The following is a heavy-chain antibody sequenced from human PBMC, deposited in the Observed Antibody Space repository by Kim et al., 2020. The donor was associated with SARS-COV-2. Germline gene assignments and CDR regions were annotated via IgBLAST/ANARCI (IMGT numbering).Heavy chain of an antibody. CDR1: GYTFTGYY. V-gene: IGHV1-2*02. CDR2: INPNSGGT. CDR3: ARVSGTSCYTMCWFDP. J-gene: IGHJ5*02. D-gene: IGHD2-2*02. Sequence: ASVKVSCKASGYTFTGYYMHWVRQAPGQGLEGMGWINPNSGGTNYAQTFQGRVTMTRDTSISTAYMELSSLRSDDTAGYYCARVSGTSCYTMCWFDPWGQ.